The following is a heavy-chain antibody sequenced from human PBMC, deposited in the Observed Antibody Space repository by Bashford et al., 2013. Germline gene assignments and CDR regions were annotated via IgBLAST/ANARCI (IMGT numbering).Heavy chain of an antibody. Sequence: ASVKVSCKASGYTFTSYAMHWVRQAPGQRLEWMGWINAGNGNTKYSQKFQGRVTITRDTSASTAYMEVSSLRSDDTAVYYCALGAISSFFDAWGQGTLVTVSS. J-gene: IGHJ4*02. CDR1: GYTFTSYA. CDR2: INAGNGNT. CDR3: ALGAISSFFDA. V-gene: IGHV1-3*01. D-gene: IGHD6-6*01.